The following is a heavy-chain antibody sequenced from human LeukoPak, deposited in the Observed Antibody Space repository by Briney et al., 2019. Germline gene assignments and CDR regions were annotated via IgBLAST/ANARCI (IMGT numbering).Heavy chain of an antibody. CDR1: GFTFSSYW. CDR2: IKQDGSEK. J-gene: IGHJ6*03. V-gene: IGHV3-7*01. Sequence: GGSLRLSCAASGFTFSSYWMSWVRQAPGKGLEWVANIKQDGSEKYYVDSVKGRFTISRDNAKNSLYLQMNSLRAEDTAVYYCARFLRRSRLYYYYMDVGGKGTTVTVS. CDR3: ARFLRRSRLYYYYMDV. D-gene: IGHD3-3*01.